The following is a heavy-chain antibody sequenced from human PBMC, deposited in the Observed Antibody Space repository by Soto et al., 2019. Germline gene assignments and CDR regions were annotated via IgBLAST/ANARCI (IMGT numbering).Heavy chain of an antibody. CDR2: IYYSGST. CDR3: ARDRSRNWSGYYGYYYYGMDV. CDR1: GGSISSGGYY. V-gene: IGHV4-31*03. Sequence: PSETLSLSCTVSGGSISSGGYYWSWIRQNPGKGLEWIGYIYYSGSTYYNPSLKSRVTISVDTSKNQFSLKLSSVTAADTAVYYCARDRSRNWSGYYGYYYYGMDVWGQGTTVTVSS. D-gene: IGHD3-3*01. J-gene: IGHJ6*02.